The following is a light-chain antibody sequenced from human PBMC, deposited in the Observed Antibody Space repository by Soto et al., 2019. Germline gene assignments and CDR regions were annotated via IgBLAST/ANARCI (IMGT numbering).Light chain of an antibody. CDR2: KAT. CDR3: QQYKSSSQT. Sequence: DIQMTQSPSTLAASVGDRVTITCRASQSISSWLAWYQHKPGKAPKLLIYKATSLESGVPSRFSGRGSGTEFTLTISSLQPDDFATYYCQQYKSSSQTFGQGTKVEIK. J-gene: IGKJ1*01. V-gene: IGKV1-5*03. CDR1: QSISSW.